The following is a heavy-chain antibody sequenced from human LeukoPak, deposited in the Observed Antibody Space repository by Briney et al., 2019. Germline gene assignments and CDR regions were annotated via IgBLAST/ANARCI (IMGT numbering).Heavy chain of an antibody. CDR1: GFTFSSYS. D-gene: IGHD6-13*01. J-gene: IGHJ4*02. CDR3: ARSRIAAAGTLDY. Sequence: GGSLRLSCAASGFTFSSYSMNWVRQAPGKGLEWVSSISSSSSYIYYADSVKGRFTISRDNAKNSLYLQMNSLRAEDTAVYYCARSRIAAAGTLDYWGQGTPVTVSS. V-gene: IGHV3-21*01. CDR2: ISSSSSYI.